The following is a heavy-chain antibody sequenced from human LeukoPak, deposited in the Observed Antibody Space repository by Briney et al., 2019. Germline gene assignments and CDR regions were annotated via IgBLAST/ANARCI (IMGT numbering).Heavy chain of an antibody. D-gene: IGHD6-19*01. V-gene: IGHV4-59*01. CDR3: ARAYSSGWPDFDY. CDR1: GGSISSYY. J-gene: IGHJ4*02. Sequence: MTPETLSLTCTVSGGSISSYYWSWIRQPPGKGLEWIGYVYYSGSTNYNPSLKSRVTISVDTSKNQFSLKLSSVTAADTAVYYCARAYSSGWPDFDYWGQGTLVTVSS. CDR2: VYYSGST.